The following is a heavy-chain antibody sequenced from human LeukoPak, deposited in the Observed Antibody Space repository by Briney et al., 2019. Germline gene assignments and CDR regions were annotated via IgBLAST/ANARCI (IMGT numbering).Heavy chain of an antibody. J-gene: IGHJ4*02. CDR3: AKVRTAIVDY. D-gene: IGHD5-18*01. Sequence: GGSLRLSCVASGFTFSNYAMSWVRQAPGKGLEWVSAISGSGGSTYYADSVKGRFTISRDNSKNTLYLQMNSLRAEDTAVYYCAKVRTAIVDYWGQGTLVTVSS. CDR1: GFTFSNYA. CDR2: ISGSGGST. V-gene: IGHV3-23*01.